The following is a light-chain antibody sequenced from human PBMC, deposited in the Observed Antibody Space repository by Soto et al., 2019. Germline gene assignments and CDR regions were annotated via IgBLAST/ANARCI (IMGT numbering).Light chain of an antibody. V-gene: IGKV1-5*03. CDR1: QTISSW. J-gene: IGKJ1*01. Sequence: DIQMTQSPSTLSVSVGDRVTITCRASQTISSWLAWYQQKPGKAPKLLIYKAASLESGVPSRFSGSGSGTDFTLTISSLQPHDFATYYCQQYDSYSWTFGQGTKV. CDR2: KAA. CDR3: QQYDSYSWT.